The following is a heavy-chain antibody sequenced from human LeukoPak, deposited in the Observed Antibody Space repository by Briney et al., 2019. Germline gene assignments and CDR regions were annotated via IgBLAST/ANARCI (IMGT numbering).Heavy chain of an antibody. J-gene: IGHJ3*02. Sequence: GASVKVSCKASGYTFTIYTIHWVRQAPGQRPEWMGWINAGNGNRRYSEKFQGRVTITRDTSASTANMELSSLRSEDTAVYYCARTTRSWYEDNDAFDIWGQGTTVTVSS. CDR2: INAGNGNR. V-gene: IGHV1-3*01. CDR1: GYTFTIYT. CDR3: ARTTRSWYEDNDAFDI. D-gene: IGHD6-13*01.